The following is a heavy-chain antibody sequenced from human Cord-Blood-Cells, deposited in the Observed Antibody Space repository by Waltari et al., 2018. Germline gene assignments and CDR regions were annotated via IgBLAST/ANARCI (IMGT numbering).Heavy chain of an antibody. CDR3: ARISVDIVATNDY. Sequence: HVPLQQWGAGLLKPSASLSLPCAVYGGSFSGYYWAWIRLPPGKGLEWIVEINHSGSTNYNPSLKSRVTISVDTSKNQFSLKLSSVTAADTAVYYCARISVDIVATNDYWGQGTLVTVSS. J-gene: IGHJ4*02. CDR2: INHSGST. CDR1: GGSFSGYY. D-gene: IGHD5-12*01. V-gene: IGHV4-34*01.